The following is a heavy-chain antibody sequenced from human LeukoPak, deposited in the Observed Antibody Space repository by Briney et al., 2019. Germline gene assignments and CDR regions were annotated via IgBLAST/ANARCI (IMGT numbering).Heavy chain of an antibody. Sequence: GGSLRLSCAASGFTFSSSGMSWVRQAPGKGLEWVSSISGSGSTYYADSVKGRFTISRDNAKNSLYLQMNSLRAEDTAVYYCARVKYDSSGYYGILDYWGQGTLVTVSS. V-gene: IGHV3-21*01. D-gene: IGHD3-22*01. CDR1: GFTFSSSG. CDR2: ISGSGST. J-gene: IGHJ4*02. CDR3: ARVKYDSSGYYGILDY.